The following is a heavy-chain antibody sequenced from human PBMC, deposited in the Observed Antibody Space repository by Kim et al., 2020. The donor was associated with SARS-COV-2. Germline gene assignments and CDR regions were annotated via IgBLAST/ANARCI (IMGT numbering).Heavy chain of an antibody. Sequence: GGSLRLSCAASGFTFSDSPMHWVRQASGKGLEWVGRIRSKVYYYATSYAASVKGRVTISRDDSESTAYLQMNSLKTEDTAVYYCTRISGTTLAFWDAFVV. D-gene: IGHD1-1*01. CDR3: TRISGTTLAFWDAFVV. V-gene: IGHV3-73*01. CDR1: GFTFSDSP. CDR2: IRSKVYYYAT. J-gene: IGHJ3*01.